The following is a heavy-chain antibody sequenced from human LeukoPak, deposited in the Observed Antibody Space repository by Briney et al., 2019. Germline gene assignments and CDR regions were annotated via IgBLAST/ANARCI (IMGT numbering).Heavy chain of an antibody. Sequence: SETLSLTCAVYGGSFSGFYWSWIRQPPGKGLEWIGEINHTGSTNYNPSLKSRVTISVDTSKNQFSLKLSSVTAADTAVYYCARGGAGLAAAWYNLDYWGQGTLVTVSS. D-gene: IGHD1-1*01. CDR2: INHTGST. CDR3: ARGGAGLAAAWYNLDY. CDR1: GGSFSGFY. V-gene: IGHV4-34*01. J-gene: IGHJ4*02.